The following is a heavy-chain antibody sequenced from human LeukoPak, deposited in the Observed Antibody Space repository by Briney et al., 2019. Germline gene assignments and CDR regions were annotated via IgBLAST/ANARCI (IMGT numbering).Heavy chain of an antibody. J-gene: IGHJ4*02. CDR3: VRVRTTVAASHLDY. D-gene: IGHD4-23*01. Sequence: ASVKVSCKASGYTFTGYYMHWVRQAPGQGLEWMGWINPNSGGTNYAQKFQGRVTMTRDTSISTAYMELSRLRSDDTAVYYCVRVRTTVAASHLDYWGQGTLVTVSS. CDR1: GYTFTGYY. CDR2: INPNSGGT. V-gene: IGHV1-2*02.